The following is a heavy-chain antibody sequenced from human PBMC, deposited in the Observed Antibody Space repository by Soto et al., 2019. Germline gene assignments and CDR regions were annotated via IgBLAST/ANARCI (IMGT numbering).Heavy chain of an antibody. J-gene: IGHJ4*02. CDR3: AREGSTSHDY. Sequence: QVQLVESGGGVVQPGRSLRLSCAASGFTFSSYGMHWVRQAPGKGLEWVAVIWYDGSNKYYADSVKGRFTISRDNFQNNVDLEMNSLGAEDTAVYYCAREGSTSHDYWGQGTLVTVSS. D-gene: IGHD2-2*01. CDR1: GFTFSSYG. CDR2: IWYDGSNK. V-gene: IGHV3-33*01.